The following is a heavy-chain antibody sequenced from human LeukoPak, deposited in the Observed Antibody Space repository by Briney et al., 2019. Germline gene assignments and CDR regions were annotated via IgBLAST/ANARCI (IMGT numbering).Heavy chain of an antibody. CDR3: TNLDY. CDR2: IKSKTDGGTT. CDR1: EFTFSKAW. V-gene: IGHV3-15*01. Sequence: GGSLRLSCAASEFTFSKAWMSWVRQAPGKGLEWDGRIKSKTDGGTTDYAAPVKGRFTISRDDSENTLYLQMNSLKTEDTAVYYCTNLDYWGQGTLVTVSS. J-gene: IGHJ4*02.